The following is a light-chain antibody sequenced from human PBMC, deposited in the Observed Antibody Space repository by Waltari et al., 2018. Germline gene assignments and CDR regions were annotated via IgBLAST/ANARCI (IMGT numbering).Light chain of an antibody. CDR3: QQYKNWPWT. J-gene: IGKJ1*01. CDR1: QRVSSN. CDR2: GAS. V-gene: IGKV3-15*01. Sequence: EIVMTQSPATLSVSPGERATLSCRASQRVSSNLALYQQKPGQAPRLLIYGASTRATGIPAGLSGSGSGTEFTLTISSLQSEDFAVYYCQQYKNWPWTFGLGTKVEIK.